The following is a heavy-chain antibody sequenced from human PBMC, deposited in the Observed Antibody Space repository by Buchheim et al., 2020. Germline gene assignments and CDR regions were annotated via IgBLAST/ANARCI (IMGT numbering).Heavy chain of an antibody. CDR2: IYYSGSI. J-gene: IGHJ4*02. Sequence: QVQLQESGPGLVKPSETLSLTCTVSGGSIFTYYWTWVRQPPGKGLEWIGYIYYSGSINYNPSLKSRVTISIDPSKNQFSLILNSVTAADTAVYYCAKYRGSNWSPIDYWGQGTL. CDR1: GGSIFTYY. D-gene: IGHD6-13*01. CDR3: AKYRGSNWSPIDY. V-gene: IGHV4-59*01.